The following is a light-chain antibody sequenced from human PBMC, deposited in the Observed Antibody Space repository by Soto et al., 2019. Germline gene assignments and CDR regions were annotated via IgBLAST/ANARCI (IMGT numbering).Light chain of an antibody. CDR2: AAS. CDR3: QQYYSYPTWT. Sequence: AIRMTQSPSSFSASTGDRVTITCRASQGISSYLAWYQQKPGKAPKLLIYAASTLQSGVPSRFSRSGSGTDFTLTISCLQSEDFATYYCQQYYSYPTWTFGQGTKVDIK. J-gene: IGKJ1*01. CDR1: QGISSY. V-gene: IGKV1-8*01.